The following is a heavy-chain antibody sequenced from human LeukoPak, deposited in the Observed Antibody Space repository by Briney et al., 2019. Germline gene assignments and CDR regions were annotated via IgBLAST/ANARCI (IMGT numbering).Heavy chain of an antibody. J-gene: IGHJ6*02. CDR2: IHYSGKA. D-gene: IGHD3-16*01. CDR3: ARFGVYYDMGV. V-gene: IGHV4-59*01. Sequence: PSETLSLTCTVSGGSISGYYWTWIRQPPGKGLEWLGQIHYSGKADYNPSLRSRITISVDTSKNQMSLKLSSVTAADTAVYYCARFGVYYDMGVWAKGPRSPSP. CDR1: GGSISGYY.